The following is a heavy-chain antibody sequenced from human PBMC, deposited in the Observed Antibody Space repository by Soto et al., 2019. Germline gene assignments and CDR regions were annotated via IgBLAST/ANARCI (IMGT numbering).Heavy chain of an antibody. CDR2: IWYDGSNK. V-gene: IGHV3-33*01. D-gene: IGHD4-4*01. CDR1: GFTFSSYG. Sequence: GGSLRLSCAASGFTFSSYGMHWVRQAPGKGLEWVAVIWYDGSNKYYADSVKGRFTISRDNSKNTLYLQMNSLRAEDTAVYYCXRDPSDYSNPYYYGMDVWGQGTTVTVSS. CDR3: XRDPSDYSNPYYYGMDV. J-gene: IGHJ6*02.